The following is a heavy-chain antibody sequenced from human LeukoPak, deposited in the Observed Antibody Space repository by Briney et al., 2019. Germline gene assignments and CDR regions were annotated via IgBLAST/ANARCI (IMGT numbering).Heavy chain of an antibody. CDR3: ARDYYDPHFYYYYYMDV. Sequence: PSQTLSLTCTVSGGSSSSGSYYWSWIRQPAGKGLEWIGRIYTSGSTNYNPSLKSRVTISVDTSKNQFSLKLSSVTAADTAVYYCARDYYDPHFYYYYYMDVWGKGTTVTVSS. CDR2: IYTSGST. D-gene: IGHD3-22*01. V-gene: IGHV4-61*02. J-gene: IGHJ6*03. CDR1: GGSSSSGSYY.